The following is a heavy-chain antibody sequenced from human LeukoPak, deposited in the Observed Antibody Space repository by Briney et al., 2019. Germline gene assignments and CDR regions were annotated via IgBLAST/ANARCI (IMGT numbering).Heavy chain of an antibody. J-gene: IGHJ4*02. D-gene: IGHD2-2*01. CDR3: ARDRLYCSSSSCYAGDFDY. Sequence: SVKVSCKASGGTFSSYAISWVRQAPGQGLEWMGGIIPIFGTANYAQKFQGRVTITADESTSTAYMELSSLRSEDTAVYYCARDRLYCSSSSCYAGDFDYWGQGTLVTVSS. CDR2: IIPIFGTA. V-gene: IGHV1-69*13. CDR1: GGTFSSYA.